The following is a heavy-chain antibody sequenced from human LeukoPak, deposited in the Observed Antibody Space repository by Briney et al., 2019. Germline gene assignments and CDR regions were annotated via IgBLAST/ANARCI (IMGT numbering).Heavy chain of an antibody. CDR1: GYTFTGQY. Sequence: ASVKVSCKASGYTFTGQYLYWARQTPGQGLEWMGWINPKTGDTDSAQNLQGRVTMTRDTSITTVYMELSSLTSDDTAVYYCAGGYYGMDVWGQGTTVTVSS. CDR3: AGGYYGMDV. J-gene: IGHJ6*02. V-gene: IGHV1-2*02. CDR2: INPKTGDT.